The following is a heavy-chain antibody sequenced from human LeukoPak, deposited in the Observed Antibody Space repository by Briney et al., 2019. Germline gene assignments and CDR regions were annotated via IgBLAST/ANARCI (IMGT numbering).Heavy chain of an antibody. CDR2: IIPIFGTA. J-gene: IGHJ6*02. Sequence: SVKVSCKASGGTFSSYAISWVRQAPGQGLEWMGGIIPIFGTANYAQKFQGRVTITAGESTSTAYMELSSLRSEDTAVYYCASQSSGFLYGMDVWGQGTTVTVSS. CDR1: GGTFSSYA. V-gene: IGHV1-69*13. CDR3: ASQSSGFLYGMDV. D-gene: IGHD3-3*01.